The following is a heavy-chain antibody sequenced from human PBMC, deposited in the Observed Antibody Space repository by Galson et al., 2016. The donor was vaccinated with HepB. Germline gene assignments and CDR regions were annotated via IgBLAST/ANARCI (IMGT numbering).Heavy chain of an antibody. CDR2: VSGGGGGR. J-gene: IGHJ6*02. CDR3: AKALRSGYFYYGMDV. D-gene: IGHD3-16*01. Sequence: SLRLSCAASGFTFSSFAMNWVRQAPGKGLEWVSAVSGGGGGRYYADSLEGRFTISRHNSKNTLYLQMNSLRAEDTAVYYCAKALRSGYFYYGMDVWGQGTTVTVSS. CDR1: GFTFSSFA. V-gene: IGHV3-23*01.